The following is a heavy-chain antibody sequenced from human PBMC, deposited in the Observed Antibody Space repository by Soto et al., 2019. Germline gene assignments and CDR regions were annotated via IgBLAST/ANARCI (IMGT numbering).Heavy chain of an antibody. CDR3: ARGSGHNYYYMDV. CDR1: GFTFSSAG. D-gene: IGHD3-16*01. CDR2: IWYDGSYE. Sequence: GGSLRLSCAASGFTFSSAGMHWVRQAPGKGLEWVAVIWYDGSYEFYADSVKGRFTISRDNSKNTLYLQMNSLRAEDTALLYCARGSGHNYYYMDVWGKGTAVTVSS. J-gene: IGHJ6*03. V-gene: IGHV3-33*01.